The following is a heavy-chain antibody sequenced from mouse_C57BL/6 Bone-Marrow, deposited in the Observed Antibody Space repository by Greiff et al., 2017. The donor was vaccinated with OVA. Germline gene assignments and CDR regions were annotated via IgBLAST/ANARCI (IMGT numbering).Heavy chain of an antibody. Sequence: VQLQQSGPELVKPGASVKMSCKASGYTFTDYNMHWVKQSHGKSLEWIGYINPNNGGTSYNQKFKGKATLTVNKSSSTAYMELRSLTSEDSAVYYCARCEGPRPYYFDYWGQGTTLTVSS. J-gene: IGHJ2*01. CDR3: ARCEGPRPYYFDY. D-gene: IGHD3-3*01. CDR2: INPNNGGT. V-gene: IGHV1-22*01. CDR1: GYTFTDYN.